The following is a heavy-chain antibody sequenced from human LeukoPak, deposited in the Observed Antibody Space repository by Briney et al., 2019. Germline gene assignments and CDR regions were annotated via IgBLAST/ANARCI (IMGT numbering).Heavy chain of an antibody. V-gene: IGHV3-43*01. Sequence: GGSLRLSCAASGFTFDDYTMHWVRQAPGKGLEWVSLISWDGGSTYYADSVKGRFTISRDNSKNSLYLQMNSLRTEDTALYFCGKDHYYGSGSYSRWVYFDYWGQGTLVTVSS. CDR2: ISWDGGST. CDR3: GKDHYYGSGSYSRWVYFDY. D-gene: IGHD3-10*01. CDR1: GFTFDDYT. J-gene: IGHJ4*02.